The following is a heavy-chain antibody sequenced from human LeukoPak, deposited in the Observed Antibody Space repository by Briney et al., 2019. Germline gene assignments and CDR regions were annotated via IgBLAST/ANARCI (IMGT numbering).Heavy chain of an antibody. V-gene: IGHV4-4*07. D-gene: IGHD4-11*01. CDR3: ARDMTTVTTGGWFDP. Sequence: SETLSLTCTVSGGSISSYYWSWIRQPAGKGLEWIGRIYTSGSTNYNPSLKSRVTMSVDTSKNQFSLKLSPVTAADTAVYYCARDMTTVTTGGWFDPWGQGTLVTVSS. J-gene: IGHJ5*02. CDR1: GGSISSYY. CDR2: IYTSGST.